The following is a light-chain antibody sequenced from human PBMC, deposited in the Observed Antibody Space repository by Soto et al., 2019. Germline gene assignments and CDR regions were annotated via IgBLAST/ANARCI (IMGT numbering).Light chain of an antibody. CDR2: DAS. Sequence: DIQMTQSPSSLSASVGDRVTITCRASQNIRSFLNWYHQKPGKAPKLLIHDASRLQSGVPSRFSGSGSRTYFTLTITSLQPEDFGTYYCQQSDSPPITFGQGTRLEIK. CDR1: QNIRSF. V-gene: IGKV1-39*01. J-gene: IGKJ5*01. CDR3: QQSDSPPIT.